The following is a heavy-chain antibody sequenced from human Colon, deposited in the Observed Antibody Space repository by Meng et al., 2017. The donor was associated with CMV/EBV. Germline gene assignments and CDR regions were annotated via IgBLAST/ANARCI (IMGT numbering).Heavy chain of an antibody. V-gene: IGHV2-70*18. CDR3: ARIDFWSGYSFDY. Sequence: TLSLTCTVSGGSISSYYWSWIRQPPGKALEWLALIDWDDDKYYSTPLKTRLTISKDTSKNQVVLTMTNMDPVDTATYYCARIDFWSGYSFDYWGQGTLVTVSS. CDR1: GGSISSYYW. D-gene: IGHD3-3*01. J-gene: IGHJ4*02. CDR2: IDWDDDK.